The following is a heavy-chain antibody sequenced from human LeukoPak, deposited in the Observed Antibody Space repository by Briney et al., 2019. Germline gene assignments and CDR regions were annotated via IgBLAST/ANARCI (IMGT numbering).Heavy chain of an antibody. D-gene: IGHD4-23*01. Sequence: KPSETLSLTCTLSGGSISSYYWSWIRQPAGKGLEWIGRIYTSGSTNYNPSLKSRVTMSVDTSKNQFSLKLSSVTAADTAVYYCARGPLDYGGNSRFDYWGQGTLVSVSS. J-gene: IGHJ4*02. CDR3: ARGPLDYGGNSRFDY. CDR2: IYTSGST. V-gene: IGHV4-4*07. CDR1: GGSISSYY.